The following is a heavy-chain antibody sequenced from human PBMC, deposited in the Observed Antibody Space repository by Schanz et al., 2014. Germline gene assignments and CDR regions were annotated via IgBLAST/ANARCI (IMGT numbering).Heavy chain of an antibody. Sequence: EVQLLESGGGLVQPGGSLRLSCAASGFSFSNYWMSWVRQAPGKGLEWVSRMIGSGSSVFYADSVKGRFTISRDNLKNTGYLQMNSLRAGDTAVYYCARDQSPYTNASDVRYFDYWGQGSLVTVSS. D-gene: IGHD6-6*01. CDR1: GFSFSNYW. V-gene: IGHV3-23*01. CDR3: ARDQSPYTNASDVRYFDY. CDR2: MIGSGSSV. J-gene: IGHJ4*02.